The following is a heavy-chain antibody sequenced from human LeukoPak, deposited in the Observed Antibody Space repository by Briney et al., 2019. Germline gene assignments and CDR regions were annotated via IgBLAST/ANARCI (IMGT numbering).Heavy chain of an antibody. Sequence: GGSLRLFCAASGFTFSSYAMSWVRQAPGKGLEWVSAISGSGGSTYYADSVKGRFTISRDNSKNTLYLQMNSLRAEDTAVYYCACRRVINYFDYWGQGTLVTVSS. CDR2: ISGSGGST. CDR1: GFTFSSYA. D-gene: IGHD3-10*01. CDR3: ACRRVINYFDY. J-gene: IGHJ4*02. V-gene: IGHV3-23*01.